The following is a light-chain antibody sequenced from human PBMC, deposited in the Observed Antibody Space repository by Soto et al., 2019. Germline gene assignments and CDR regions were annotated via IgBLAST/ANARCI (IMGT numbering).Light chain of an antibody. CDR1: SSNIGAGYD. CDR2: GNS. J-gene: IGLJ1*01. CDR3: QSYDSSLSGLDV. Sequence: QSVLTQSPSVSGAPGQRVTISCTGSSSNIGAGYDVHWYQQLPGTAPKLLIYGNSNRPSGVPDRFSGSKSGTSASLAITGLQAEDEADYYCQSYDSSLSGLDVFGTGTKLTVL. V-gene: IGLV1-40*01.